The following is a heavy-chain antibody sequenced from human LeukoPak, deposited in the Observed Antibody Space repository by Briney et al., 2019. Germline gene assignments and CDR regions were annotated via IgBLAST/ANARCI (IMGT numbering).Heavy chain of an antibody. CDR3: TRQIGDGYNLIDY. Sequence: PGGSLRLSCAASGFIFSGSAIHWVRQASGKGLEWVGRIRSKANNYATTYAASVEGRFTISRDDSKNTAYLQVNSLKTEDTAVYYCTRQIGDGYNLIDYWGQGTLVTVSS. V-gene: IGHV3-73*01. CDR1: GFIFSGSA. J-gene: IGHJ4*02. CDR2: IRSKANNYAT. D-gene: IGHD5-24*01.